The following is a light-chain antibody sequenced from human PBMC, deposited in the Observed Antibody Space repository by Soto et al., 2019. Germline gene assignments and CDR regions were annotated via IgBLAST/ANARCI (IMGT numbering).Light chain of an antibody. V-gene: IGKV3-20*01. Sequence: EIVLTQSPGTLSLSPGARATLSCRASQSVSSSYLAWYQQKPGQAPRLLIYGASSRATGIPDRFSGSGSGTDFTLTISRLEPEDFAVSYCQQYGSSPPTWTFGQGTKVDIK. J-gene: IGKJ1*01. CDR1: QSVSSSY. CDR2: GAS. CDR3: QQYGSSPPTWT.